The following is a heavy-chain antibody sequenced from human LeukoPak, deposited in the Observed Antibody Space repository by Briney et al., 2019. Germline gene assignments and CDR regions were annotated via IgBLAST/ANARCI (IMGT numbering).Heavy chain of an antibody. V-gene: IGHV4-34*01. CDR1: GGSFNDYY. J-gene: IGHJ6*03. CDR2: IYHSGST. D-gene: IGHD2/OR15-2a*01. CDR3: ARREVETTFLYYYYMDV. Sequence: PSETLSLTCAVYGGSFNDYYWIWIRQPPGKGLELIGEIYHSGSTYYNPSLKSRVTISVDTSKNQFSLKMNSVTAADTAVYYCARREVETTFLYYYYMDVWGKGTTVTVSS.